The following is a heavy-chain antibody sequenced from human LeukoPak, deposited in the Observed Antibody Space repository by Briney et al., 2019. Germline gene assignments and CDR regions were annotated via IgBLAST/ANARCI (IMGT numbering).Heavy chain of an antibody. Sequence: PSETLSLTCTVSGASITNYYWSWTRQPPGKGLEWIGFIYYSGGTNYNPSLKSRVTISLDMSKNRFSLNLSSVTAADTAVYYCARGEAASKSSSSWYADYWGQGTLVTVSS. CDR1: GASITNYY. V-gene: IGHV4-59*01. J-gene: IGHJ4*02. CDR3: ARGEAASKSSSSWYADY. D-gene: IGHD6-13*01. CDR2: IYYSGGT.